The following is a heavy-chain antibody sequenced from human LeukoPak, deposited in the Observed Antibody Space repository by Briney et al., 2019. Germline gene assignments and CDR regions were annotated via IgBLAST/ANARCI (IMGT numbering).Heavy chain of an antibody. CDR3: ARHVERTGWLQFSWYFDL. CDR1: GYSLTSYW. V-gene: IGHV5-51*01. D-gene: IGHD5-24*01. J-gene: IGHJ2*01. CDR2: IYPGDSDT. Sequence: GESLKISCKGSGYSLTSYWIGWVRQMPGKGLGGMGSIYPGDSDTRYSPSFQGQVTISADKSISTAYLQWSSLKASDTAMYYCARHVERTGWLQFSWYFDLWGRGTLVTVSS.